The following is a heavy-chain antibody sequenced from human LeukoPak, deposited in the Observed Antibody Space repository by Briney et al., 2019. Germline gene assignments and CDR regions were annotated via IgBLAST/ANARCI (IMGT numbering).Heavy chain of an antibody. Sequence: PGGSLRVSRAASGFTVCSNYMSWVRQAPRKGLEWVAVIYRVGSTYYAASVKGRFTISKDNSKNTLYLQMNSVRAEDTAVYYCARDRYGQVPYWFDPWGQGTLVTVSS. CDR2: IYRVGST. J-gene: IGHJ5*02. V-gene: IGHV3-53*01. D-gene: IGHD5-18*01. CDR1: GFTVCSNY. CDR3: ARDRYGQVPYWFDP.